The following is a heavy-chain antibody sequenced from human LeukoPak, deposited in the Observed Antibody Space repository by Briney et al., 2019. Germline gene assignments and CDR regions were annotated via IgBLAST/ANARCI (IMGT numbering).Heavy chain of an antibody. CDR3: AREGPYCSSTSSYGGFDY. CDR1: GYTFTNHY. CDR2: INPSGGST. V-gene: IGHV1-46*01. Sequence: ASVKVSCKASGYTFTNHYMHWARQAPEQGLEWMGIINPSGGSTSYAQKFQGRVTMTRDTSTSTVYMELSSLRSEDTAMYYCAREGPYCSSTSSYGGFDYWGQGTLVTVSS. J-gene: IGHJ4*02. D-gene: IGHD2-2*01.